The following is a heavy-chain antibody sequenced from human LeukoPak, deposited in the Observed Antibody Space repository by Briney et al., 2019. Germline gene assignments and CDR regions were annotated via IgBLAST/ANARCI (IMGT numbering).Heavy chain of an antibody. Sequence: ASVKVSCKASGGTFSSYAISWVRQAPGQGLEWMGRIIPILGIANYAQKFQGRVTITADKSTSTAYMGLSSLRSEDTAVYYCARDSGSGLDYWGQGTLVTVSS. D-gene: IGHD6-19*01. CDR1: GGTFSSYA. CDR3: ARDSGSGLDY. CDR2: IIPILGIA. V-gene: IGHV1-69*04. J-gene: IGHJ4*02.